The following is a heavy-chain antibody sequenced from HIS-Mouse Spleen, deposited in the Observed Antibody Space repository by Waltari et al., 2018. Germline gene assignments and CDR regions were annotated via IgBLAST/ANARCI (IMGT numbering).Heavy chain of an antibody. CDR3: ARGYLAAGTFDY. V-gene: IGHV1-2*02. D-gene: IGHD6-13*01. CDR2: INPNSGGT. Sequence: QVQLVQSGAEVKKPGAPVKASCKASGYTFTGSYMHWVRQAPGQGLEWMGWINPNSGGTNYEQKFQGRVTMTRETSISTAYMELSRLRSDDTAVYYCARGYLAAGTFDYWGQGTLVTVSS. J-gene: IGHJ4*02. CDR1: GYTFTGSY.